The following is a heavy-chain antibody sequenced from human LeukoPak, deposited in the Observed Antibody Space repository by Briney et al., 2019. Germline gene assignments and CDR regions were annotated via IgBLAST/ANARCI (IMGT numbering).Heavy chain of an antibody. CDR1: GYTFTGYY. CDR2: INPNSGGT. Sequence: ASVTVSCKASGYTFTGYYMHWVRQAPGQGLEWMGWINPNSGGTNYAQKFQGRVTMTRDTSISTAYMELSRLRSDDTAVYYCARDRYYDSSANYWGQGTLVTVSS. D-gene: IGHD3-22*01. J-gene: IGHJ4*02. V-gene: IGHV1-2*02. CDR3: ARDRYYDSSANY.